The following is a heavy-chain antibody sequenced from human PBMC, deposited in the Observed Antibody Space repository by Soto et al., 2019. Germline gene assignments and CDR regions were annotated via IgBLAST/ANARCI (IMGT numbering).Heavy chain of an antibody. CDR2: INPHTGDT. CDR3: AREGGAAPGARREWYLDL. J-gene: IGHJ2*01. V-gene: IGHV1-2*02. CDR1: GYTLTDYS. D-gene: IGHD6-25*01. Sequence: QGHLVQSGAEVKKPGASVTVSCKTSGYTLTDYSMHGVRQAPGQGLEWMAWINPHTGDTGIAERFQGRVTMTRDTSTNTAHMGLTSLTSDDTAIYYCAREGGAAPGARREWYLDLWGRGSLVTVSS.